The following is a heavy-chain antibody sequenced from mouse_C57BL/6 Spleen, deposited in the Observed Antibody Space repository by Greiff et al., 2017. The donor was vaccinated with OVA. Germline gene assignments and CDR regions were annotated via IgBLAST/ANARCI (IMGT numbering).Heavy chain of an antibody. CDR1: GFSLTSYA. CDR3: ARIYGYDRYFDV. CDR2: IWTGGGT. D-gene: IGHD2-2*01. J-gene: IGHJ1*03. Sequence: QVQLKESGPGLVAPSQSLSLTCTVSGFSLTSYAISWVRQPPGKGLEWLGVIWTGGGTNYNSAPKSSLSISKDNSKSQVFLKMNSRQTDDTARYYCARIYGYDRYFDVWGTGTTVTVSA. V-gene: IGHV2-9-1*01.